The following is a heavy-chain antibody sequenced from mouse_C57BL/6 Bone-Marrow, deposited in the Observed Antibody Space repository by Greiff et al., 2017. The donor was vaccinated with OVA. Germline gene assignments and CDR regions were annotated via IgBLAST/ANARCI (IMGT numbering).Heavy chain of an antibody. CDR1: GYTFTDYE. J-gene: IGHJ3*01. V-gene: IGHV1-15*01. Sequence: VQLQQSGAELVRPGASVTLSCKASGYTFTDYEMHWVKQTPVHGLEWIGAIAPETGGTAYNQKFTGKAILTADKSSSTAYMELRSLTSEDSAVYYCTRWRWNGNLVAYWGQGTLVTVSA. CDR3: TRWRWNGNLVAY. CDR2: IAPETGGT. D-gene: IGHD2-1*01.